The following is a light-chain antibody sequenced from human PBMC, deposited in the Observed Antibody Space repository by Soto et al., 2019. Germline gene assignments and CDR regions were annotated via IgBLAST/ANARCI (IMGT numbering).Light chain of an antibody. J-gene: IGKJ3*01. CDR3: QQYGSSPVT. CDR2: GAS. CDR1: QSVTSSY. Sequence: EIVLTQSPGTLSLSPGERATLTCRASQSVTSSYLAWYQQKPGQAPRLLMYGASSRATGIPDRFSGSGSGTDCTLTISRLEPEDFAVYYCQQYGSSPVTFGPGTKVDIK. V-gene: IGKV3-20*01.